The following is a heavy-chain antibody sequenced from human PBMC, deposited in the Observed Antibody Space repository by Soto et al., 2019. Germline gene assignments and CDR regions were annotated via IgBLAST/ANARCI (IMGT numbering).Heavy chain of an antibody. D-gene: IGHD3-10*01. CDR3: ASMGYHYGSGSYPLDY. J-gene: IGHJ4*02. V-gene: IGHV4-59*08. CDR2: MYNSGST. Sequence: WTWIRQPPGKGLEWIGFMYNSGSTHYNPSLKSRVTISLDTSKNQFSLILRSVTAAYTAVYYCASMGYHYGSGSYPLDYWGQGTLVSVSS.